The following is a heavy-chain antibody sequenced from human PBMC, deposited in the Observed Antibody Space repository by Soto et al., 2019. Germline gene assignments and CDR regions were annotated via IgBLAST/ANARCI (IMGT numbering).Heavy chain of an antibody. D-gene: IGHD4-17*01. V-gene: IGHV4-59*08. CDR3: ATTSYGDSHYYYNIAV. J-gene: IGHJ6*03. Sequence: SETLSLTCTVSGGSIRSYYWSWIRQPPGKGLEWIGYIYYSGSTDYNPSLKSRVTISVDTSKYQFSLKLSSVTAADTAVYYCATTSYGDSHYYYNIAVWGKATTVTVSS. CDR1: GGSIRSYY. CDR2: IYYSGST.